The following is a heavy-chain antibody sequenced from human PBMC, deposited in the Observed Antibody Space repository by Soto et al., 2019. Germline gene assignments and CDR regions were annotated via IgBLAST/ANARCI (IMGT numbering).Heavy chain of an antibody. CDR2: LTPSGGET. V-gene: IGHV3-23*01. Sequence: HPGGSLRLSCVASGFTFSTYAMSWVRQAPGKGLEWVSALTPSGGETYYADSVKGRFTISRDNSMNALYLQMTSLRIEDTAVYYCAHPRGYGVFDAYEIWGQGTMVTVSS. CDR3: AHPRGYGVFDAYEI. CDR1: GFTFSTYA. J-gene: IGHJ3*02. D-gene: IGHD4-17*01.